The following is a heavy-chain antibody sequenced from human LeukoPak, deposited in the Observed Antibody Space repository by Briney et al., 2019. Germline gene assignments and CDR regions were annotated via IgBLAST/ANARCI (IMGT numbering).Heavy chain of an antibody. Sequence: GGSLRLSCAASGFTFSDYYMSWIRQAPGKGLEWVSYISSSGSTLYYADSVKGRITISRDNAKNSLYLQMNSLNTEDTAMYYCTTRSPARYCSDGACYSSADYWGRGTLVTVSS. J-gene: IGHJ4*02. D-gene: IGHD2-15*01. CDR1: GFTFSDYY. CDR2: ISSSGSTL. V-gene: IGHV3-11*01. CDR3: TTRSPARYCSDGACYSSADY.